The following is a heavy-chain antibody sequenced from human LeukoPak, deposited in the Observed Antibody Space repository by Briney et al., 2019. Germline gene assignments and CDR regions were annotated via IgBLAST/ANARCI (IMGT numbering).Heavy chain of an antibody. CDR3: ASRWSGTYYLDY. Sequence: SETLSLTCAVYGGSFSDYYWSWIRQPPGKGLEWIGEINHSGGTNYNPSLKSRVTISVDTSKNQFSLNLSSVTAADTAVYYCASRWSGTYYLDYWGQGTQVTVSS. CDR1: GGSFSDYY. CDR2: INHSGGT. D-gene: IGHD1-26*01. J-gene: IGHJ4*02. V-gene: IGHV4-34*01.